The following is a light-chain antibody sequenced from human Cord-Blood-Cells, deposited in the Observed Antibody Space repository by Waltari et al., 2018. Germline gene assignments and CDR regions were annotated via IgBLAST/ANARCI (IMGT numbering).Light chain of an antibody. CDR1: SSEGGGCDY. Sequence: SASTQPAPVSGSPGQSITISCSSISSEGGGCDYLIWYQQHPGKATKLMIYDVSKRPSGVSNRFSGSKSGNTASLTISALPAEDEADYYCSSYTSSSTRVFGGGTKLTVL. CDR3: SSYTSSSTRV. J-gene: IGLJ2*01. V-gene: IGLV2-14*01. CDR2: DVS.